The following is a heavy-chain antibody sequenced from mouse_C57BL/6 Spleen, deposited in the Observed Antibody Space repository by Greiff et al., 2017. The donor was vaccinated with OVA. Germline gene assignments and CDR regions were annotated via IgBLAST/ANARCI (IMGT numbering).Heavy chain of an antibody. Sequence: VQLQQSGPELVKPGASVKISCKASGYTFTDYYMNWVKQSHGKSLEWIGDINPNNGGTSYNQKFKGKATLTVDKSSSTAYMELRSLTSEDSAVYYCARRGGSGYDYYAMDYWGQGTSVTVSS. V-gene: IGHV1-26*01. J-gene: IGHJ4*01. CDR3: ARRGGSGYDYYAMDY. CDR2: INPNNGGT. CDR1: GYTFTDYY. D-gene: IGHD3-2*02.